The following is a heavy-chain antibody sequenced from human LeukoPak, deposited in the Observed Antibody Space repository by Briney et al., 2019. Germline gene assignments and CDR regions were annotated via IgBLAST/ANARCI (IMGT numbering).Heavy chain of an antibody. Sequence: GGSLRLSCAASGFTFSSYAMSWVRQAPGKGLEWVSAISGSGGSTYYADSVKGWFTISRDNSKNTLYLQMNSLRAEDTAVYYCAKDLSNYYDSSGYDAFDIWGQGTMVTVSS. CDR3: AKDLSNYYDSSGYDAFDI. CDR2: ISGSGGST. V-gene: IGHV3-23*01. J-gene: IGHJ3*02. D-gene: IGHD3-22*01. CDR1: GFTFSSYA.